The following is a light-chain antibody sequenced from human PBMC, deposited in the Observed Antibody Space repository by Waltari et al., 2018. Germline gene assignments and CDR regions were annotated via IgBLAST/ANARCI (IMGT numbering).Light chain of an antibody. CDR2: SND. V-gene: IGLV1-44*01. CDR1: SSNIGSNT. CDR3: ATRDDTLNAYVL. J-gene: IGLJ2*01. Sequence: QSVLTQSPSVSGTPGQTVTISCSGSSSNIGSNTVTWYQQLPGTAPKLLIFSNDQRPSGVPGRFSGSKSGTSASLAISGLQSEDDAVYSCATRDDTLNAYVLFGGGTKVTVL.